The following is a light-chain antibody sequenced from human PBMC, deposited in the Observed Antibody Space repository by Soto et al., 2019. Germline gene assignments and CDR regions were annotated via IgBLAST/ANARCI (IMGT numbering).Light chain of an antibody. J-gene: IGKJ4*01. CDR3: QQYNAWPLT. V-gene: IGKV3-15*01. CDR2: VAS. Sequence: EIVMTQSLATLSVSPGERVTLSCRASQSVNSNLAWYQQKPGQTPKLLIYVASTRATGIPARFSGSGSGTEFTLTISSLQSEDFAIYYCQQYNAWPLTFGGGTKVEFK. CDR1: QSVNSN.